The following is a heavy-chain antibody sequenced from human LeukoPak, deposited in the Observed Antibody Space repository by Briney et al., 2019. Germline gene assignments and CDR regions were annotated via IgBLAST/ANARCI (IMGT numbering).Heavy chain of an antibody. D-gene: IGHD2-8*01. J-gene: IGHJ5*02. V-gene: IGHV1-2*02. Sequence: VASVKVSCKASGYTFTGYYTHWVRQAPGQGLEWMGWINPNSGGTNYAQKFQGRVTMTRDTSISTAYMELSRLRSDDTAVYYCARDKGYCTNGVCLGSNWFDPWGQGTLVTVSS. CDR1: GYTFTGYY. CDR3: ARDKGYCTNGVCLGSNWFDP. CDR2: INPNSGGT.